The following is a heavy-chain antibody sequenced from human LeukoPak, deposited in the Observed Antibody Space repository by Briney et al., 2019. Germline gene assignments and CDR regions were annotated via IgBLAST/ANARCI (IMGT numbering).Heavy chain of an antibody. V-gene: IGHV1-2*02. D-gene: IGHD6-6*01. Sequence: ASVKVSCKASGYTFTGYYMHWVRQAPGQGLGWMGWINPNSGGTNYAQKFQGRVTMTRDTSISTAYMELSRLRSDDTAVYYCAPFEYSSSSGTSGYWGQGTLVTVSS. CDR2: INPNSGGT. J-gene: IGHJ4*02. CDR1: GYTFTGYY. CDR3: APFEYSSSSGTSGY.